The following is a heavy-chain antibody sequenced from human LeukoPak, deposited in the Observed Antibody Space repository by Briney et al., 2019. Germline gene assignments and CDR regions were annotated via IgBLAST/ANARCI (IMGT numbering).Heavy chain of an antibody. J-gene: IGHJ5*01. CDR1: GGSISSYY. CDR3: ARNLLLWFDY. V-gene: IGHV4-59*01. CDR2: IYYSGST. Sequence: SETLSLTCTVSGGSISSYYWSWIRQPPGKGLEWIGYIYYSGSTNYNPSLKSRVTISVDTSKNQFSLKLSSVTAADTAVYYCARNLLLWFDYWGQGTLVTVSS. D-gene: IGHD3-10*01.